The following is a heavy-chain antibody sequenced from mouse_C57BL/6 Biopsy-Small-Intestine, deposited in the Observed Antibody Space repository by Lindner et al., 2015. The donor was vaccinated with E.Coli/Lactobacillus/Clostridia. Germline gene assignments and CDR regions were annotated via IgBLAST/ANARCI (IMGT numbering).Heavy chain of an antibody. J-gene: IGHJ3*01. Sequence: SVKVSCKASGYSFTNYAMHWVRQAPGQRLEWMGWISAGNDDTYFSQKFQDRVTISRDTSASTAYMELSSLRSEDTAVYYCARDRGYCFRANCYPDAFDIWGQGTMVTVSS. D-gene: IGHD4-1*02. CDR2: ISAGNDDT. CDR3: ARDRGYCFRANCYPDAFDI. V-gene: IGHV1S46*01. CDR1: GYSFTNYA.